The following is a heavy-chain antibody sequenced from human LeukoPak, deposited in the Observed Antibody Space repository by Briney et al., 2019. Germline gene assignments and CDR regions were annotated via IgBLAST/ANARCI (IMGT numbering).Heavy chain of an antibody. D-gene: IGHD3-22*01. CDR3: ARTRRYYYDSSGYYPFDY. J-gene: IGHJ4*02. CDR2: INPSGGTT. CDR1: GYTFTSYH. V-gene: IGHV1-46*01. Sequence: ASVKVSCKASGYTFTSYHMHWVRQAPGQGLEWMGIINPSGGTTNYAQKFRGRVTMTRDMSTSTVYMELSSLRSEDTAVYYCARTRRYYYDSSGYYPFDYWGQGTLVTVSS.